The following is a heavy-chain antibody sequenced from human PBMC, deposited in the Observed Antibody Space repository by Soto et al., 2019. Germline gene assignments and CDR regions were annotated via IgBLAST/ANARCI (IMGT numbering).Heavy chain of an antibody. J-gene: IGHJ6*02. CDR1: GYSFTYYW. CDR2: IYPNDADT. Sequence: PGESLKISCKGSGYSFTYYWIAWVRQRPGKDLEWMGIIYPNDADTRYNPAFQGQVTISADKSISTAYLQWTSLKTSDTAMYYCARVPSLETPGNDHFGVAVWGQGTRVTVSS. CDR3: ARVPSLETPGNDHFGVAV. D-gene: IGHD5-12*01. V-gene: IGHV5-51*01.